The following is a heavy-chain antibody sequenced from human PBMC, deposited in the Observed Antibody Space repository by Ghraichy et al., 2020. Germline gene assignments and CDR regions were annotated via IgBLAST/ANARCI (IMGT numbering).Heavy chain of an antibody. CDR2: IIPIFGTA. D-gene: IGHD3-10*01. CDR1: GGTFSSYA. J-gene: IGHJ4*02. CDR3: ARQKFYGSGSYIPLHEFDY. V-gene: IGHV1-69*13. Sequence: SVKVSCKASGGTFSSYAISWVRQAPGQGLEWMGGIIPIFGTANYAQKFQGRVTITADESTSTAYMELSSLRSEDTAVYYCARQKFYGSGSYIPLHEFDYWGQGTLVTVSS.